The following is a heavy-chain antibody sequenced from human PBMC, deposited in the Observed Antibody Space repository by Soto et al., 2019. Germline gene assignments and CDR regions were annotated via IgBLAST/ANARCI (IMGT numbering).Heavy chain of an antibody. D-gene: IGHD3-16*01. V-gene: IGHV5-51*01. CDR3: ARLPDAITFGGASFLYFDY. J-gene: IGHJ4*02. CDR1: GYSFTSYW. Sequence: GESLKISCKGSGYSFTSYWIGWVRQMPGKGLEWMGIIYPGDSDTRYSPSFQGQVTISADKSISTAYLQWSSLKASDTAMYYCARLPDAITFGGASFLYFDYWGQGTLVTVSS. CDR2: IYPGDSDT.